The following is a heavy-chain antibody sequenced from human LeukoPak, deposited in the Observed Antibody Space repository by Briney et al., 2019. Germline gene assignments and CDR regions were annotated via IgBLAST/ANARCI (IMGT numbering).Heavy chain of an antibody. Sequence: SETLSLTCTVSGASISSYYWSWTRQPPGEGLEWIGYIYYSGSTNYNPSLKSRVTISVDTSKNQFSLKLSSVTAADTAVYYCARDDSSGYIYFQHWGQGTLVTVSS. D-gene: IGHD3-22*01. CDR3: ARDDSSGYIYFQH. J-gene: IGHJ1*01. CDR2: IYYSGST. CDR1: GASISSYY. V-gene: IGHV4-59*01.